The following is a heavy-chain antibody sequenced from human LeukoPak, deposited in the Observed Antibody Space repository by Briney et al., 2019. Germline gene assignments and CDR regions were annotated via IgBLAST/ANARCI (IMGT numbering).Heavy chain of an antibody. Sequence: PGGSLRLSCAASGFTFSEYDMHWVRQAPGKGLEWVSAIHTGGDTYYPASVKGRFTISRDNSKNTLYLQMNSLRAEDTAVYYCARVTYRAFDIWGQGTMVTVSS. CDR3: ARVTYRAFDI. V-gene: IGHV3-13*04. CDR1: GFTFSEYD. CDR2: IHTGGDT. D-gene: IGHD5-12*01. J-gene: IGHJ3*02.